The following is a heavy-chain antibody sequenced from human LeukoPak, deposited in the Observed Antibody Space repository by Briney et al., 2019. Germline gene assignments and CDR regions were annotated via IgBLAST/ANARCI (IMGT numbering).Heavy chain of an antibody. CDR3: ARAAGEMATIRY. Sequence: GGSLRLSCATSGFTFSSYSMNWVRQAPGKGLEWVSSITRSSIYIYYADSVKGRFTISRDNAKNSLYLQMNSLRAEDTAVYYCARAAGEMATIRYWGQGTLVTVSS. V-gene: IGHV3-21*01. D-gene: IGHD5-24*01. CDR1: GFTFSSYS. J-gene: IGHJ4*02. CDR2: ITRSSIYI.